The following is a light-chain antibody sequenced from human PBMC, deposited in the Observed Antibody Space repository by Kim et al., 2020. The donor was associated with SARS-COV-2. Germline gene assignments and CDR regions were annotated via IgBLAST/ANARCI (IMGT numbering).Light chain of an antibody. CDR1: SSDVGSYNL. Sequence: GESITISCTGTSSDVGSYNLVSWYQHHPGKAPKLMIYEVSKRPSGVSNRFSGSKSGNTASLTISGIQAEDEADYYCCSYAADSTYVFGTGTKVTVL. J-gene: IGLJ1*01. CDR3: CSYAADSTYV. CDR2: EVS. V-gene: IGLV2-23*02.